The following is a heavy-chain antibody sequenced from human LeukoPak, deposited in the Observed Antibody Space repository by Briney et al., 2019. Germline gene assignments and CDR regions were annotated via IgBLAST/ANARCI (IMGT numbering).Heavy chain of an antibody. CDR2: IYYSGNT. D-gene: IGHD3-10*01. J-gene: IGHJ3*02. V-gene: IGHV4-59*01. CDR1: GDSITSYY. CDR3: ARTLWSPRGDI. Sequence: PSETLSLTCTVSGDSITSYYWSWIRQPPGKGLEWIGYIYYSGNTNYNPSLKSRVTISVDTSKNQSSLKLGSVTAADSAVYYCARTLWSPRGDIWGQGTMVTVSS.